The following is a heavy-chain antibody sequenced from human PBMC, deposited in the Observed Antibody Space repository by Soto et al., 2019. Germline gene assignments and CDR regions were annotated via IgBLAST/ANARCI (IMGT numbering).Heavy chain of an antibody. J-gene: IGHJ6*04. CDR3: ARSSWDGSGSWDYSGLDV. Sequence: ASVKVSCKASGFTFTSHAIQWVLQAPGQRLEWMGWINAGNGNAKYSQRFQGRVTIVRDTSARTTYMELSSLRSEDTAVYYCARSSWDGSGSWDYSGLDVWGKGTMVTVSS. V-gene: IGHV1-3*01. CDR1: GFTFTSHA. CDR2: INAGNGNA. D-gene: IGHD3-10*01.